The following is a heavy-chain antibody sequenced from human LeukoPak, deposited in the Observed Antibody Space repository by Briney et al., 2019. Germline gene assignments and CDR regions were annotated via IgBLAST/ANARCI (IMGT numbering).Heavy chain of an antibody. CDR2: IRYDGTYK. Sequence: GGSLRLSCAASGFTFSSYGMHWVRQAPGKGLERVAFIRYDGTYKYYADSVRGRFTISRDNSKNTVYLQMNSLRAEDTALYYCVKDRGEFDYWGQGTLVTVSS. J-gene: IGHJ4*02. V-gene: IGHV3-30*02. D-gene: IGHD3-10*01. CDR3: VKDRGEFDY. CDR1: GFTFSSYG.